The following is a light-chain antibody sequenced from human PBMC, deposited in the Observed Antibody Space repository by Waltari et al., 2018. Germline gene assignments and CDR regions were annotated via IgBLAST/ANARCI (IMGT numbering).Light chain of an antibody. CDR2: KAS. Sequence: DIQMTQSPSTLSVSVGDRVTITCRASQSIITWLAWYQQKPGKAPKVLIYKASNLQSWVPSRCRGSGSGTEFTLTISSLQPDDFGTYYCQQYNSFPTFGQGTKVEIK. J-gene: IGKJ1*01. V-gene: IGKV1-5*03. CDR3: QQYNSFPT. CDR1: QSIITW.